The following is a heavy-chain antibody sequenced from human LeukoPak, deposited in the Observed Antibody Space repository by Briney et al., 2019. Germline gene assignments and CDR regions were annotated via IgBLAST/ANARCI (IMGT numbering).Heavy chain of an antibody. Sequence: PGGSLRLSCAAAGLSFSSYDMYWVRQAPGKGLEYVSAISSNGGSTYYANSVKGRFTISRDNSKNTLYLQMGSLRAEDMAVYYCARVRDSSGRYYDYWGQGTLVTVSS. V-gene: IGHV3-64*01. J-gene: IGHJ4*02. CDR1: GLSFSSYD. D-gene: IGHD3-22*01. CDR2: ISSNGGST. CDR3: ARVRDSSGRYYDY.